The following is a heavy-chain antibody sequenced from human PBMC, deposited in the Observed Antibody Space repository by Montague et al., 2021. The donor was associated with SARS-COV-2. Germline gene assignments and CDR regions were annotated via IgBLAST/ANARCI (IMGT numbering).Heavy chain of an antibody. CDR2: VYMSEST. CDR3: ARGFDY. J-gene: IGHJ4*02. Sequence: SETLSLTCTVSGGSISSYYWSWVRHPPGKGLEWVGYVYMSESTNYNPSLKIQVPISVDTSKTQFSLKLSSVTAADTAVHYFARGFDYWGQGTLVTVSS. V-gene: IGHV4-59*01. CDR1: GGSISSYY.